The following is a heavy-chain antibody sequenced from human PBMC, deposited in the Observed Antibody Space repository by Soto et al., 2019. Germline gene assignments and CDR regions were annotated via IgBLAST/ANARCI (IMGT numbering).Heavy chain of an antibody. CDR2: ISNSGST. CDR1: GGSVTSDEDY. J-gene: IGHJ4*02. D-gene: IGHD5-18*01. CDR3: ATESGSTYGYFDH. V-gene: IGHV4-30-4*01. Sequence: PXETLAVTCTVSGGSVTSDEDYWTWIRQSPGKGLEWIGYISNSGSTGYNPSLKTRLSMSVDRSKNQFTLRLTSVTAADTAVYFCATESGSTYGYFDHWGQGTQVTVSS.